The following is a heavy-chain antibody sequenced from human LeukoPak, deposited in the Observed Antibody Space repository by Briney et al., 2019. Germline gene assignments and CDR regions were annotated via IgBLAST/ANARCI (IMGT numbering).Heavy chain of an antibody. V-gene: IGHV4-4*07. D-gene: IGHD2-21*02. CDR3: ARGYVYGDFP. J-gene: IGHJ5*02. CDR2: IYSSAST. Sequence: SETLSLTCTVSRGSISSQYWNWIRQPAGKGLEWIGRIYSSASTIYNPSLKSRVTMSVDTSKNQFSLELSSVTAADTAVYYCARGYVYGDFPWGQGTLVSVSS. CDR1: RGSISSQY.